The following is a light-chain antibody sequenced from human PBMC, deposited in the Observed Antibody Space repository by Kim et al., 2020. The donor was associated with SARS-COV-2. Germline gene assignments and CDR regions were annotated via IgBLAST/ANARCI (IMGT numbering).Light chain of an antibody. CDR1: QSISSY. CDR3: QQSYSTPVYT. Sequence: DIQMTQSPSSLSASVGDRVTITCRASQSISSYLNWYQQKPGKAPKLLIYAASSLQSGVPSRFSGSGSGTDFTLTISSLQPEDFATYYCQQSYSTPVYTFGQGTKLEI. V-gene: IGKV1-39*01. J-gene: IGKJ2*01. CDR2: AAS.